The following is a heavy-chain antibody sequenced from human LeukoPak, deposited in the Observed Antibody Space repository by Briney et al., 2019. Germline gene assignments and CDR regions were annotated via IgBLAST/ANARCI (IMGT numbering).Heavy chain of an antibody. J-gene: IGHJ6*02. D-gene: IGHD6-13*01. V-gene: IGHV1-8*01. CDR1: GYTFTSYD. CDR2: MNPNSGNT. CDR3: ASIAAAGPYYYYGMDV. Sequence: GASVKVSCKASGYTFTSYDISWVRQATGQGLEWMGWMNPNSGNTGYAQKFQGRVTMTRNTSISTAYMELSSLRSEDTAVYYCASIAAAGPYYYYGMDVWGQGTTVTVSS.